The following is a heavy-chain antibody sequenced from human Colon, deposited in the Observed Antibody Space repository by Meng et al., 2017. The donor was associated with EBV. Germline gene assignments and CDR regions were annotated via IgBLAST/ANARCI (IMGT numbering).Heavy chain of an antibody. J-gene: IGHJ5*02. Sequence: QLQAWGPGLVKPCEALALTVSVSGGSISTCGYYWGWIRQPPGKGLEWIGSIGHSGFTYYTPSLKSRVTVSIDTSRNQFSLWLSSVTAADTAVYYCVRSSGWVKTGFDPWGQGTLVTVSS. CDR3: VRSSGWVKTGFDP. D-gene: IGHD6-19*01. V-gene: IGHV4-39*01. CDR1: GGSISTCGYY. CDR2: IGHSGFT.